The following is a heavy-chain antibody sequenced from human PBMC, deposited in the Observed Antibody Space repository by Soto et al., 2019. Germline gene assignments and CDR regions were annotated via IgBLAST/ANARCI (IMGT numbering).Heavy chain of an antibody. CDR2: IYSGGRT. CDR1: GFTVSSNY. V-gene: IGHV3-53*01. CDR3: ARGIPRGYSYGSYYFDY. J-gene: IGHJ4*02. D-gene: IGHD5-18*01. Sequence: HGGSLRLSCAASGFTVSSNYMTWVRQAPGKGLEWVSVIYSGGRTYYADSVKGRFTISRDNSKNTLYLQMNSLRAEDTAVYYCARGIPRGYSYGSYYFDYWGQGTLVTVSS.